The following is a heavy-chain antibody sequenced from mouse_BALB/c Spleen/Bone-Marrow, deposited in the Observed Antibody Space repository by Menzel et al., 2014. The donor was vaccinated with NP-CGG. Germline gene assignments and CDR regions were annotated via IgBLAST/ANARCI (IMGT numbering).Heavy chain of an antibody. V-gene: IGHV1-80*01. CDR2: IYPGDGDT. J-gene: IGHJ2*01. Sequence: QVQLQQSGAELVRPGSSVKISCKASGYAFSSYWMNWVKQRPGQGLEWIGQIYPGDGDTNYSGKFKGKATLTADESSSTACMQLSRLTSEDSAVYFCAFGNYDFDYWGQGTTLTVSS. CDR3: AFGNYDFDY. CDR1: GYAFSSYW. D-gene: IGHD2-1*01.